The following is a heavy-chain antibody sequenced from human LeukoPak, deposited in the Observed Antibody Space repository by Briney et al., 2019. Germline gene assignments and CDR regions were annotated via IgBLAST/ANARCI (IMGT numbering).Heavy chain of an antibody. Sequence: PSETLSLTCTVSGGSISSYYWSWIRQPAGKGLEWIGRIYTSGSTNSNPSLKSRVTMSVDTSKNQFSLQLSSVTAADTAVYYCARDFYLHDYGDPLGYWGQGTLVTVSS. CDR2: IYTSGST. D-gene: IGHD4-17*01. CDR3: ARDFYLHDYGDPLGY. J-gene: IGHJ4*02. V-gene: IGHV4-4*07. CDR1: GGSISSYY.